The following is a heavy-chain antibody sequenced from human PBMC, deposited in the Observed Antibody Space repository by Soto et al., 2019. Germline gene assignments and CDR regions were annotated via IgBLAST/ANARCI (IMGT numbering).Heavy chain of an antibody. J-gene: IGHJ4*02. D-gene: IGHD2-15*01. V-gene: IGHV1-8*01. CDR2: MNPNSGNT. CDR1: EYTFTSYD. CDR3: ARRYCSGGSCYSDY. Sequence: ASLKVSCNASEYTFTSYDINWVRQDTGPGLEWLGWMNPNSGNTGYAQKFQGRVTMTRNTSISTAYTELSSLRSEDTAVYYCARRYCSGGSCYSDYWGQGTLVTVSS.